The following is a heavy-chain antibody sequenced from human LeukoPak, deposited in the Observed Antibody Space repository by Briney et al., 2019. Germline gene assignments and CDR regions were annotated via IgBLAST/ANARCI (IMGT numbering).Heavy chain of an antibody. D-gene: IGHD5-24*01. J-gene: IGHJ3*02. Sequence: GGSLRLSCAASGFTFSSYSMNWVRQAPGRGLEWVSSISSSSSYIYYADSVKGRFTISRDNAKNSLYLQMNSLRAEDTAVYYCARDRMATIDSFDIWGQGTMVTVSS. CDR2: ISSSSSYI. CDR1: GFTFSSYS. V-gene: IGHV3-21*01. CDR3: ARDRMATIDSFDI.